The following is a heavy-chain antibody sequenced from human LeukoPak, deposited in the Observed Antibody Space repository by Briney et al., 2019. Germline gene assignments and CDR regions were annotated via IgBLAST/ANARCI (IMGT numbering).Heavy chain of an antibody. J-gene: IGHJ6*04. CDR2: ISWDGGST. D-gene: IGHD6-19*01. CDR3: AKDSAVKRYYYYGMDV. Sequence: GGSLRLSCAASGFTFGDYAMHWVRQAPGKGLEWVSPISWDGGSTYYADSVKGRFTISRDNSKKSLHLQMNSLRAEDTALYYCAKDSAVKRYYYYGMDVWGKGTTVTVSS. V-gene: IGHV3-43D*04. CDR1: GFTFGDYA.